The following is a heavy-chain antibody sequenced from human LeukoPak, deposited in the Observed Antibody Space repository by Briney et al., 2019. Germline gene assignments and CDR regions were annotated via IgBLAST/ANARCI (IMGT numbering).Heavy chain of an antibody. J-gene: IGHJ4*02. Sequence: GGSLRLSCAASGFTFSSYGMHWVRQAPGKGLEWVAVIWYDGSNKYYADSVKGRFTISRDNSKNTLYLQMNSLRAEDTAVYYCAKDLDSSAGGGYWGQGTLVTVSS. D-gene: IGHD3-22*01. CDR1: GFTFSSYG. CDR3: AKDLDSSAGGGY. V-gene: IGHV3-33*06. CDR2: IWYDGSNK.